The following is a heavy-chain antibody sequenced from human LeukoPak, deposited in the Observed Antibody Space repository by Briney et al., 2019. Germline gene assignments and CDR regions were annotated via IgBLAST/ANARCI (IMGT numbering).Heavy chain of an antibody. J-gene: IGHJ5*02. D-gene: IGHD2-15*01. CDR2: IYYSGST. CDR1: NGSISSYY. V-gene: IGHV4-59*01. CDR3: ARVLPRPQGYCSGGSCYFSWFDP. Sequence: SETLSLTCTVSNGSISSYYWNWIRQTPGKGLEWIADIYYSGSTNYNPSLKSQVTISVDRPKNQVSLKLRSVTAADTAVYYCARVLPRPQGYCSGGSCYFSWFDPWGQGTLVTVSS.